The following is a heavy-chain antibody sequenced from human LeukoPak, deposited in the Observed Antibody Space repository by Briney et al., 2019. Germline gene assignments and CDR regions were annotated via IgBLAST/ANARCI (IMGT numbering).Heavy chain of an antibody. Sequence: GGPLRLSCAASGFALSSAWMNRVRQAPGKGLEWVGHFKSKTATNYAAPVKGRFAFSSDDSQNTLYLQMSSLKTEDTAVYYCTTDLAAVGKGEFDYWGQGTLVTVSS. CDR1: GFALSSAW. V-gene: IGHV3-15*01. J-gene: IGHJ4*02. CDR3: TTDLAAVGKGEFDY. D-gene: IGHD6-13*01. CDR2: FKSKTAT.